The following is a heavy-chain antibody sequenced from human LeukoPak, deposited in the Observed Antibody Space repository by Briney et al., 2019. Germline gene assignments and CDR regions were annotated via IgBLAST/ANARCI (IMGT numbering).Heavy chain of an antibody. CDR2: INAGNGNT. CDR3: ARLRYYYDSSGFDY. V-gene: IGHV1-3*01. J-gene: IGHJ4*02. CDR1: GYTFTSYA. Sequence: GASVKVSCKASGYTFTSYAMHWVRQAPGQRLEWTGWINAGNGNTKYSQKFQGRVTITRDTSASTAYMELSSLRSEDTTVYYCARLRYYYDSSGFDYWGQGTLVTVSS. D-gene: IGHD3-22*01.